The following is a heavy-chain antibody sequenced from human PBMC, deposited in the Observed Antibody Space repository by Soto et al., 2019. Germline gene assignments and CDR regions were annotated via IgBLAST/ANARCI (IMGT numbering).Heavy chain of an antibody. CDR3: AKDVGGYYVWGSYRPPPLYGMDV. Sequence: QTGGSLRLSCAASGFTFSSYGMHWVRQAPGKGLEWVAVISYDGSNKYYADSVKGRFTISRDNSKNTLYLLMNSLRAEDTAVYYCAKDVGGYYVWGSYRPPPLYGMDVWGQGTTVTVS. J-gene: IGHJ6*02. D-gene: IGHD3-16*02. V-gene: IGHV3-30*18. CDR2: ISYDGSNK. CDR1: GFTFSSYG.